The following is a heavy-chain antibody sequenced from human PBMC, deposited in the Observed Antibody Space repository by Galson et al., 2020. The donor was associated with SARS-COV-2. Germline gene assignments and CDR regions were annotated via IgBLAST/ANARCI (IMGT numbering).Heavy chain of an antibody. CDR3: AKQGIAVKWYFDL. V-gene: IGHV5-10-1*01. Sequence: HGESLKISCKGSGYSFTSYWIGWVRQMPGKGLELMGIIYPSDSYTNYSTSFQGHVTISADKSISTAYLQWSSLKASDTAMYYCAKQGIAVKWYFDLWGRGTLVTVSS. CDR2: IYPSDSYT. D-gene: IGHD6-19*01. CDR1: GYSFTSYW. J-gene: IGHJ2*01.